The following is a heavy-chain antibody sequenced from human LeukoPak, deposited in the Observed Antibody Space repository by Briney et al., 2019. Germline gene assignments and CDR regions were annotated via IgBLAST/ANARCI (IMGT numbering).Heavy chain of an antibody. CDR1: GYTFTSYG. CDR3: AIGIYDILTGYPFDY. V-gene: IGHV1-18*01. Sequence: ASVKVSCKASGYTFTSYGISWVRQAPGQGLEWMGWISAYNGNTNYAQKLQGRVTMTTDTSTSTAYMELRSLRSDDTAVYYCAIGIYDILTGYPFDYWGQGTLVTVSS. J-gene: IGHJ4*02. D-gene: IGHD3-9*01. CDR2: ISAYNGNT.